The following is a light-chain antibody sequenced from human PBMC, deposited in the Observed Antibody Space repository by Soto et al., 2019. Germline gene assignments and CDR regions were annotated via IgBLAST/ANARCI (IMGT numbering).Light chain of an antibody. CDR2: EVS. Sequence: SALTQPPSVSGSPGQSVTISCTGTSTDFVSYNRVSWYQQPPGTAPKLMIYEVSKRPSGVPDLFSGSKSGNTASLTISGLQAADEADYYCSLYTSENAYVFGTGTKVTVL. J-gene: IGLJ1*01. V-gene: IGLV2-18*01. CDR3: SLYTSENAYV. CDR1: STDFVSYNR.